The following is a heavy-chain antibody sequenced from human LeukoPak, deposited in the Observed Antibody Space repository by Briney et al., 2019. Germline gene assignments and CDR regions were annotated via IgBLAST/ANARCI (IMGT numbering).Heavy chain of an antibody. CDR3: ARGGIEYSYGFYY. Sequence: GGSLRLSCAASGFTVSSNYMSWVRQAPGKGLEWVSVIYSGGSTYYADSVKGRFTISRDNSKNTLYLQMNSLRAEDTAVYYCARGGIEYSYGFYYWGQGTLVTVSS. V-gene: IGHV3-53*01. CDR1: GFTVSSNY. J-gene: IGHJ4*02. CDR2: IYSGGST. D-gene: IGHD5-18*01.